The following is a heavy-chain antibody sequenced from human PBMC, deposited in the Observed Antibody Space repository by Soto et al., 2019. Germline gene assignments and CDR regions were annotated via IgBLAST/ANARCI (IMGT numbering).Heavy chain of an antibody. V-gene: IGHV1-69*13. CDR2: IIPIFGTA. J-gene: IGHJ4*02. Sequence: SVKVSCKASGGTFSSYAISWVRQAPGQGLEWMGGIIPIFGTANYAQKFQGRVTITADESTSTAYMELSSLRSEDTAVYYCARDPVVTAIPVNWGQGTLVTVSS. D-gene: IGHD2-21*02. CDR1: GGTFSSYA. CDR3: ARDPVVTAIPVN.